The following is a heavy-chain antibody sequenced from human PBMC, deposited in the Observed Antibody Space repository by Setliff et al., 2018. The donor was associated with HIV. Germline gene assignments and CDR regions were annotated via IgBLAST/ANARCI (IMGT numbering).Heavy chain of an antibody. CDR3: ARSSGSSPFFFDY. V-gene: IGHV4-31*03. D-gene: IGHD6-6*01. J-gene: IGHJ4*02. Sequence: SETLSLTCTVYGGSVSVYFWTWIRQHPGKGLEWIGYIYYSGSTYQNPSLKSRVTISVDTSKNQFSLKLNSVTAADTAVYYCARSSGSSPFFFDYWGQGSLVTVSS. CDR2: IYYSGST. CDR1: GGSVSVYF.